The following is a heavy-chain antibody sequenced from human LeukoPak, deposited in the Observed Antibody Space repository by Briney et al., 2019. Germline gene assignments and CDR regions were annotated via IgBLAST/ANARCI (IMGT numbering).Heavy chain of an antibody. V-gene: IGHV1-46*01. CDR2: INPSGGST. D-gene: IGHD6-13*01. CDR3: ASYSSSWYAEYFQH. CDR1: GYTFTSYY. J-gene: IGHJ1*01. Sequence: ASVKVSCKASGYTFTSYYMHWVRQAPGQGLEWMGIINPSGGSTSYAQKFQGRVTMTRDTSTSTVYMELSRLRSDDTAVYYCASYSSSWYAEYFQHWGQGTLVTVSS.